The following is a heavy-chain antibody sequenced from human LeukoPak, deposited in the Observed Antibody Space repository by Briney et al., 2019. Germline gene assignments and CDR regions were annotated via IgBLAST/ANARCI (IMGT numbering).Heavy chain of an antibody. CDR1: GFTVSSNY. D-gene: IGHD2-21*01. J-gene: IGHJ3*02. CDR2: IYSGGST. V-gene: IGHV3-53*01. CDR3: ASSAYCGGDCYPRPYDAFDI. Sequence: GGSLRLSCAASGFTVSSNYMSWVRQAPGKGLEWVSVIYSGGSTYYADSVKGRFTISRDNSKNTLYLQMNSLRAEDTAVYYCASSAYCGGDCYPRPYDAFDIWGQGTMVTVSS.